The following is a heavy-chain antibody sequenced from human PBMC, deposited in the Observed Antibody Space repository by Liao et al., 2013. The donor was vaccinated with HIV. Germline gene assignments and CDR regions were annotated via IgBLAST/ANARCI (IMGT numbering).Heavy chain of an antibody. D-gene: IGHD3-3*01. J-gene: IGHJ4*02. CDR3: ARGTIFGPDY. Sequence: QVQLQQWGAGLLKPSETLSLTCAVYGGSFSGYYWSWIRQPPGKGLEWIGEINHSGSTNYNPSLKSRVTMSVDTSKNHLSLNLSSVTAADTAVYYCARGTIFGPDYWGQGTLVTVSS. CDR1: GGSFSGYY. CDR2: INHSGST. V-gene: IGHV4-34*01.